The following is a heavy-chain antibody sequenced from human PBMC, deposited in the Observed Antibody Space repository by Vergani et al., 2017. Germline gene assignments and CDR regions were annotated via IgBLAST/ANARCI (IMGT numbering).Heavy chain of an antibody. V-gene: IGHV3-21*01. D-gene: IGHD2-8*01. CDR1: GFTLGDYA. Sequence: EVHLVESGGGVVRPGGSLRLSCSGSGFTLGDYAMTWVRQAPGKGLEWVASISGSSSYVFYRDSVEGRFTITRDNAKKSVYLQMNSLRAEDTAMYFCARGLWDCTHIRCSPPSYWGQGTQVTVSS. CDR2: ISGSSSYV. CDR3: ARGLWDCTHIRCSPPSY. J-gene: IGHJ4*02.